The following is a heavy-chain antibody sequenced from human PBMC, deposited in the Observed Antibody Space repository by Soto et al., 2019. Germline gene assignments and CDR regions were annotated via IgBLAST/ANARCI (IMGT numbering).Heavy chain of an antibody. CDR2: ISAYNGNT. Sequence: ASVKVSCKASGYTFTSYGISWVRQAPGQGLEWMGWISAYNGNTNYAQKLQGRVTMTTDTSTSTAYMELRSLRSDDTAVYYCARAVYRYCTNGVCAYYYYYGMDVWGQGTTVTVSS. CDR3: ARAVYRYCTNGVCAYYYYYGMDV. J-gene: IGHJ6*02. D-gene: IGHD2-8*01. V-gene: IGHV1-18*01. CDR1: GYTFTSYG.